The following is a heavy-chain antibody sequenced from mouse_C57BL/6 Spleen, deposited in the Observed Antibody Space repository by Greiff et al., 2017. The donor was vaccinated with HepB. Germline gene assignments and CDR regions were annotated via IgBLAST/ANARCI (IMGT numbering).Heavy chain of an antibody. CDR2: IWTGGGT. D-gene: IGHD2-4*01. J-gene: IGHJ1*03. V-gene: IGHV2-9-1*01. CDR3: ARIYYDYDSWYFDV. Sequence: VQGVESGPGLVAPSQSLSITCTVSGFSLTSYAISWVRQPPGKGLEWLGVIWTGGGTNYNSALKSRLSISKDNSKSQVFLKMNSLQTDDTARYYCARIYYDYDSWYFDVWGTGTTVTVSS. CDR1: GFSLTSYA.